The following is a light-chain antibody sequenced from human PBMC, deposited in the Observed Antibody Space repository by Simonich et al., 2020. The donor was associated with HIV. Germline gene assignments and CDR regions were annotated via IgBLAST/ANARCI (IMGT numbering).Light chain of an antibody. CDR3: QQYKDLILT. CDR1: QRVSSN. J-gene: IGKJ4*01. Sequence: DIVMTQSPATLSVSPGERATLSYRASQRVSSNFAWYQQKPGQAPRLLIYGASTRATGIPARFSGSGSDTEFILTISSMQSEDFAVYFCQQYKDLILTFGGGTKVDIK. CDR2: GAS. V-gene: IGKV3-15*01.